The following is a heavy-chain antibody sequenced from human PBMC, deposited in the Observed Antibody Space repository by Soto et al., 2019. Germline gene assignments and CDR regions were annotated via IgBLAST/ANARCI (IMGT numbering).Heavy chain of an antibody. CDR1: GGSISSGDYY. V-gene: IGHV4-30-4*01. CDR3: AREKIAARLLDY. D-gene: IGHD6-6*01. CDR2: IYYSGST. Sequence: QVQLQESGPGLVKPSQTLSLTCTVSGGSISSGDYYWSWLRQPPGKGLEWIGYIYYSGSTYYNPSLKSRVTISVDTSKIQFSLKLSSVTAADTAVYYCAREKIAARLLDYWGQGTLVTVSS. J-gene: IGHJ4*02.